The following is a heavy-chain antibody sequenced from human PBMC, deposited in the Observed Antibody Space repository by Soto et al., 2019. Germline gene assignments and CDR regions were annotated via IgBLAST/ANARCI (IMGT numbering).Heavy chain of an antibody. V-gene: IGHV3-21*01. CDR2: ISTSGDT. J-gene: IGHJ6*02. Sequence: GGSLRLPCAGSGFIFSTYSMHWVRQAPGKGLEWVSSISTSGDTYYGDSVKGRFTISRDNAKNSLSLQMNSLRAEDTAVYYCAREKTAWPLAYGLDVWGQGTTVTVSS. CDR3: AREKTAWPLAYGLDV. CDR1: GFIFSTYS. D-gene: IGHD1-1*01.